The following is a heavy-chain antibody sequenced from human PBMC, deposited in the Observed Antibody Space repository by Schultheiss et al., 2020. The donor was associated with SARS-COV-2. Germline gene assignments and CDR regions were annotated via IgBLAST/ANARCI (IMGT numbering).Heavy chain of an antibody. CDR1: GFTFSDYY. D-gene: IGHD5-12*01. J-gene: IGHJ3*02. CDR2: ISGSGGST. Sequence: GGSLRLSCAASGFTFSDYYMSWIRQAPGKGLEWVSAISGSGGSTYYADSVKGRFTISRDNSKNSLYLQMNSLRAEDTAVYYCARDWLRGGAFDIWGQGTMVTVSS. V-gene: IGHV3-23*01. CDR3: ARDWLRGGAFDI.